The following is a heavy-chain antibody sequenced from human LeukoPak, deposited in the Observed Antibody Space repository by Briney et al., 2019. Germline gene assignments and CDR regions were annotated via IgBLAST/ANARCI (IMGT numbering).Heavy chain of an antibody. CDR1: GYTFISYG. D-gene: IGHD2-8*01. CDR2: ISAYNGNT. CDR3: ARGPYCTNGVCYFWRPEFDY. J-gene: IGHJ4*02. Sequence: ASVKVSCKASGYTFISYGISWVRQAPGQGLEWMGWISAYNGNTNYAQKLQGRVTMTTDTSTSTAYMELRSLRSDDTAVYYCARGPYCTNGVCYFWRPEFDYWGQGTLVTVSS. V-gene: IGHV1-18*01.